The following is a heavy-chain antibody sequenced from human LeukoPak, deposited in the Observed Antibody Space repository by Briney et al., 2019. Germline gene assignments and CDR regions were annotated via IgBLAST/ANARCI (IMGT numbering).Heavy chain of an antibody. CDR1: GYTFTSCD. CDR3: ARVGLAGFDP. V-gene: IGHV1-8*03. Sequence: ASVKVSCKASGYTFTSCDINWVRQATGQGREWMGWMNPNSGNTGYAQKFQGRVTITRNTSISTAYMELSSLRSEDTAVYYCARVGLAGFDPWGQGTLVTVSS. J-gene: IGHJ5*02. CDR2: MNPNSGNT.